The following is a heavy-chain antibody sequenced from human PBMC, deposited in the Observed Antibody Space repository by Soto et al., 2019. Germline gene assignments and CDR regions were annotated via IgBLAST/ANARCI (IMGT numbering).Heavy chain of an antibody. CDR1: GCTFRSIT. V-gene: IGHV3-21*02. CDR2: ISSNSAYI. Sequence: EVQLVESGGGLVEPGGSLRLSCAACGCTFRSITMNWVRQAPGKGLEWVSTISSNSAYIYYTDALRGRFTISRDNAKNSLHLQMNSLRAEDTAVYYCTRDASRDSSARGWFDPWGSETLVTVSS. CDR3: TRDASRDSSARGWFDP. J-gene: IGHJ5*02. D-gene: IGHD6-13*01.